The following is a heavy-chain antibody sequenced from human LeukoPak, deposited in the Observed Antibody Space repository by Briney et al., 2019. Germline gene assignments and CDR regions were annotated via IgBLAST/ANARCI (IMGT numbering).Heavy chain of an antibody. V-gene: IGHV4-59*01. CDR2: IYYSGST. Sequence: PSETLSLTCTVSGGSISSYYWSWIRQPPGKGLEWIGYIYYSGSTNYNPSLKSRVTISVDTSKNQFSLKLSSVTAADTAVYYCARGAMVRTRGDNWFDPWGQGTLVTVSS. CDR3: ARGAMVRTRGDNWFDP. D-gene: IGHD3-10*01. J-gene: IGHJ5*02. CDR1: GGSISSYY.